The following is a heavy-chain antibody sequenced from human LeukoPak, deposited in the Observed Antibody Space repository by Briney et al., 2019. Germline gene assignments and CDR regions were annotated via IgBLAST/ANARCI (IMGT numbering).Heavy chain of an antibody. J-gene: IGHJ5*02. CDR3: ARRSDYYGSGSYYKSGSWFDP. Sequence: SETLSLTCAVYGGSFSGYYWSWIRQPPGKGLEWIGEINHSGSTNYNPSLKSRVTISVDTSKNQFSLKLSSVTAADTAVYYCARRSDYYGSGSYYKSGSWFDPWGQGTLVTVSS. D-gene: IGHD3-10*01. CDR1: GGSFSGYY. CDR2: INHSGST. V-gene: IGHV4-34*01.